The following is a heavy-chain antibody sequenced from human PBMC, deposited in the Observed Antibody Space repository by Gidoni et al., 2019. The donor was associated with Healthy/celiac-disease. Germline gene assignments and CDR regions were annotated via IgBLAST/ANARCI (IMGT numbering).Heavy chain of an antibody. V-gene: IGHV3-30-3*01. CDR2: ISYDGSNK. CDR3: ARDSETFKQLVFNYGMDV. J-gene: IGHJ6*02. D-gene: IGHD6-13*01. Sequence: QVQLVASGGGVVQPGSSLRLSCAPSGFSFSSYAMHWVRQAPGKGGEWVAVISYDGSNKYYADSVKGRFTISRDNSKNTVYLQMNSLRAEDTAVYYCARDSETFKQLVFNYGMDVWGQGTTVTVSS. CDR1: GFSFSSYA.